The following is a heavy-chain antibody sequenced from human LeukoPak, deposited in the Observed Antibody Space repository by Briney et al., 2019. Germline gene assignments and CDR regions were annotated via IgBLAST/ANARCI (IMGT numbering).Heavy chain of an antibody. J-gene: IGHJ4*02. CDR3: AREGFDY. V-gene: IGHV1-8*03. CDR2: MNPNSGNT. Sequence: ASVKVSCKASGYTFTNYNINWVRQATGQGLEWMGYMNPNSGNTGYAQKFQGRVTITKDTSISTAYMELYSLRSEVTAVYYCAREGFDYWGQGTLVTVSS. CDR1: GYTFTNYN.